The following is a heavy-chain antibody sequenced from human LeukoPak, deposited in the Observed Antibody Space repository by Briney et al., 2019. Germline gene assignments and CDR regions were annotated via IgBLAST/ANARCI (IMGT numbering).Heavy chain of an antibody. J-gene: IGHJ4*02. V-gene: IGHV3-74*01. CDR3: ARGRPHGNDY. D-gene: IGHD4-23*01. CDR2: IASDGSST. CDR1: GFTFSSYW. Sequence: QTGGSLRLSCAASGFTFSSYWMNWVRQAPGKGLVWVSRIASDGSSTTYADSVKGRFSISRDNAKNTLYLQMNSLRVEDTAVYYCARGRPHGNDYWGQGTPVTVSS.